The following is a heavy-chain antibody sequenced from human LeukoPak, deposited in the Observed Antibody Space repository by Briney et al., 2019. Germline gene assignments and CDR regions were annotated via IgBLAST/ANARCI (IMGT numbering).Heavy chain of an antibody. CDR1: GFTFSSYG. Sequence: PGRSLRLSCAASGFTFSSYGMHWVRQAPGKGLEWVAFLSYDGTDKYHADSVEGRFTISRDNSKNTLYLQMNSLRAEDTAVYYCAKDTGWRGSFRYYFDYWGQGTLVTVSS. CDR3: AKDTGWRGSFRYYFDY. J-gene: IGHJ4*02. V-gene: IGHV3-30*18. D-gene: IGHD1-26*01. CDR2: LSYDGTDK.